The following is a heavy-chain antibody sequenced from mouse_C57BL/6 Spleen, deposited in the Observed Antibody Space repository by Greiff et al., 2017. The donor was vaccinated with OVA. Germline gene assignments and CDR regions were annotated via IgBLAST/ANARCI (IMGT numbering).Heavy chain of an antibody. CDR2: IDPEDGDT. D-gene: IGHD2-4*01. CDR3: TTQGDDYDWYFDV. CDR1: GFNIKDYY. Sequence: VQLQQSGAELVRPGASVKLSCTASGFNIKDYYMHWVKQRPEQGLEWIGRIDPEDGDTEYAPKFQGKATMTADTSSNTAYLQLSILTSEDTAVYYCTTQGDDYDWYFDVWGTGTTVTVSS. J-gene: IGHJ1*03. V-gene: IGHV14-1*01.